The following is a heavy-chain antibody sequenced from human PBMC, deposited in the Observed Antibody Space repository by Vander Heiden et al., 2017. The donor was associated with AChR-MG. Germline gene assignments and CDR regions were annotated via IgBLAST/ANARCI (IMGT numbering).Heavy chain of an antibody. CDR3: ARHGPLLEWLLPRYYFDY. CDR2: IYYSGST. Sequence: QLQLQESGPGLVKPSETLSLTCTVSGGSISSSSYYCGWIRQPPGKGLEWIGSIYYSGSTYYNPSLKSRVTISVDTSKNQFSRKLSSVTAADTAVYYCARHGPLLEWLLPRYYFDYWGQGTLVTVSS. CDR1: GGSISSSSYY. V-gene: IGHV4-39*01. J-gene: IGHJ4*02. D-gene: IGHD3-3*01.